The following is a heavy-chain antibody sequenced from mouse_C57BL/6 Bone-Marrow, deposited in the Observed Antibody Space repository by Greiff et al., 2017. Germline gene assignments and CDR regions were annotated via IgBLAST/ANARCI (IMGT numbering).Heavy chain of an antibody. J-gene: IGHJ3*01. CDR2: IYPRSGNT. Sequence: VQLQQSGAELARPGASVKLSCKASGYTFTSYGISWVKQRTGQGLEWIGEIYPRSGNTYYNEKFKGKATLTADKSSRTAYMELRSLTSDDSAVYFCAPFDGYYFAYWGQGTLVTVSA. CDR3: APFDGYYFAY. CDR1: GYTFTSYG. V-gene: IGHV1-81*01. D-gene: IGHD2-3*01.